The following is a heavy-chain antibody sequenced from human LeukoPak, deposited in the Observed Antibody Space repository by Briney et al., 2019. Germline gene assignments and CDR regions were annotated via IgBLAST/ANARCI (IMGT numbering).Heavy chain of an antibody. CDR1: GGSFSGYY. Sequence: ETLSLTCAVYGGSFSGYYWSWVRQAPGKGLEWVSAISGSGGSTYYADSVKGRFTISRDNSKNTLYLQMNSLRAEDTAVYYCAKAVAALYYYYYGMDVWGQGTTVTVSS. CDR3: AKAVAALYYYYYGMDV. J-gene: IGHJ6*02. CDR2: ISGSGGST. D-gene: IGHD6-19*01. V-gene: IGHV3-23*01.